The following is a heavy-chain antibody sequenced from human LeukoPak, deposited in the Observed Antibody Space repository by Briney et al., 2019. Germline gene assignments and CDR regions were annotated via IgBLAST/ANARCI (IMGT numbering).Heavy chain of an antibody. CDR3: ARERGIIAADNWFDP. Sequence: ASVKVSCKASGYTFTSYGISWVRQAPGQGLEWMGWISAYNGNTNYAQKLQGRVTMTTDTSTSTAYMELGSLRSDDTAVYYCARERGIIAADNWFDPWGQGTLVTVSS. D-gene: IGHD6-13*01. J-gene: IGHJ5*02. CDR2: ISAYNGNT. CDR1: GYTFTSYG. V-gene: IGHV1-18*01.